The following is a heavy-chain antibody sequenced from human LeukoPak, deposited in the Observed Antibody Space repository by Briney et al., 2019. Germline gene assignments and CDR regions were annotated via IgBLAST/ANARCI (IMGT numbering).Heavy chain of an antibody. Sequence: PGGSLRLSCAASGFTFRRYSMNWVRPGPGKGLGWVSSICSSCRYIYYADSVKGRFTISRDNAKNSLYLQMNSLRAEDTAVYYCARGAYPYDFWSGYREYYYMDVWGKGTTVTVSS. CDR1: GFTFRRYS. V-gene: IGHV3-21*01. D-gene: IGHD3-3*01. J-gene: IGHJ6*03. CDR3: ARGAYPYDFWSGYREYYYMDV. CDR2: ICSSCRYI.